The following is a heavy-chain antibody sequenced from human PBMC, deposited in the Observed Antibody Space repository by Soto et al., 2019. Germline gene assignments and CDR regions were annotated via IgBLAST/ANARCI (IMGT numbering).Heavy chain of an antibody. J-gene: IGHJ4*02. CDR2: IYWDADK. CDR3: AFSPRQQLVLYYFDY. V-gene: IGHV2-5*02. CDR1: GFSLSTSGVG. Sequence: QITLKESGPTLVKPTQPLTLTCTFSGFSLSTSGVGVGWIRQPPGKALEWLALIYWDADKRYSPSLKSRLTITKDASKNQVCLTMTNMNPVDTATYYCAFSPRQQLVLYYFDYWGQGTLVTVSS. D-gene: IGHD6-13*01.